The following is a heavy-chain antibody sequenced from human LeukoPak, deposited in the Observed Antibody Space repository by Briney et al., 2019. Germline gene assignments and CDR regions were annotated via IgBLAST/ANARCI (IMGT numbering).Heavy chain of an antibody. CDR3: AKDYGSGSYYTSYYYMDV. CDR1: GFTFDDYA. D-gene: IGHD3-10*01. V-gene: IGHV3-9*01. CDR2: ISWNSGSI. J-gene: IGHJ6*03. Sequence: GGSLRLSCAASGFTFDDYAMHWVRQAPGKGLEWVSGISWNSGSIGYADSVKGRFTISRDNAKNSLYLQMNSLRAEDTALYYCAKDYGSGSYYTSYYYMDVWGKGTTVTISS.